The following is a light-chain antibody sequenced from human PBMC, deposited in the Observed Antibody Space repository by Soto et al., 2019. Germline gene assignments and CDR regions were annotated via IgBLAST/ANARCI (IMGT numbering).Light chain of an antibody. CDR3: QQYGSSGT. V-gene: IGKV3-20*01. Sequence: EIVMTQSPASLSLSPVEIATRSGSASQSVSSDLAWYHQKPGQAPRLLIYGASNRATGIPDRFSGSGSGTDFTLTISRLEPEDFAVYYCQQYGSSGTFGQGTKVDI. CDR2: GAS. CDR1: QSVSSD. J-gene: IGKJ1*01.